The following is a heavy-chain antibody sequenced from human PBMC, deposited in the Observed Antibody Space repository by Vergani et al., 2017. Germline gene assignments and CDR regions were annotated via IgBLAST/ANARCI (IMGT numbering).Heavy chain of an antibody. CDR2: INPIDSKI. J-gene: IGHJ4*02. Sequence: EVMLVQSGAEVKKPGESLKISCKYSESSFISNEIAWVRQMSGKGLQWMGNINPIDSKIAYSPSFQGQAIMSLDKSITTAYLQWRSLKASDTAIYYCTRHVPCGDDDYLHFDHWGQGTQVTVSS. V-gene: IGHV5-51*01. D-gene: IGHD2-21*02. CDR1: ESSFISNE. CDR3: TRHVPCGDDDYLHFDH.